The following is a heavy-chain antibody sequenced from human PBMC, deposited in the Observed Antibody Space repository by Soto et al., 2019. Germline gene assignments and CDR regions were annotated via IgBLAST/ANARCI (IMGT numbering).Heavy chain of an antibody. CDR2: VKSKNDGGTT. Sequence: EVQLVESGGGLVKPGGSLRLSCGASGFTFNNAWMTWVRQAPGKGLEWVGRVKSKNDGGTTDYAAPVKGRCTISRDDSKNPLFLQMNSLKTDDTAVYYCTTDLYVWYSRGGDAFDVWGPGTMVTVSS. D-gene: IGHD2-15*01. J-gene: IGHJ3*01. V-gene: IGHV3-15*01. CDR1: GFTFNNAW. CDR3: TTDLYVWYSRGGDAFDV.